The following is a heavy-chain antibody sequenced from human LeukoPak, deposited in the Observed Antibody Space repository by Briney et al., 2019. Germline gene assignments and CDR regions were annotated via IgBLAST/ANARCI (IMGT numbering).Heavy chain of an antibody. J-gene: IGHJ4*02. CDR2: ISYDGSNK. D-gene: IGHD6-19*01. V-gene: IGHV3-30*18. CDR3: AKISSGPTGY. CDR1: GFTFSSYG. Sequence: GGSLRLSCAASGFTFSSYGMHWVRQAPGKGLERVAVISYDGSNKYYADSVKGRFTISRDNSKNTLYLQMNSLRAEDTAVYYCAKISSGPTGYWGQGTLVTVSS.